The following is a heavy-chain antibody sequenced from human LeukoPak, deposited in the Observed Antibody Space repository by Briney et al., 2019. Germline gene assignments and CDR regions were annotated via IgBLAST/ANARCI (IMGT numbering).Heavy chain of an antibody. CDR2: ISGSGGST. V-gene: IGHV3-23*01. J-gene: IGHJ4*02. D-gene: IGHD3-22*01. CDR3: AKYYYDSSGYYALFDY. CDR1: GFTFSSYA. Sequence: GESLKISCAASGFTFSSYAMSWVRQAPGKGLEWVSAISGSGGSTYYADSVKGRFTISRDNSKNTLYLQMNSLRAEDTAVYYCAKYYYDSSGYYALFDYWGQGTLVTVSS.